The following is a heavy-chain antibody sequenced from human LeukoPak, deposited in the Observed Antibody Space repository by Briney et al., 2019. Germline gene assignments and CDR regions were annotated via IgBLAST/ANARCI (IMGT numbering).Heavy chain of an antibody. J-gene: IGHJ4*02. V-gene: IGHV3-23*01. CDR2: ISDSGGST. CDR3: AKDETPNTGVVIISYFDY. CDR1: GFTFSSYA. Sequence: PGGSLSLSCAASGFTFSSYAMSWVRQAPGKGLEWVSAISDSGGSTYYAVSVKGRFTISGDNCKNTLYLQMNSLRAEDTAVYYCAKDETPNTGVVIISYFDYWGQGTLVTVSS. D-gene: IGHD3-3*01.